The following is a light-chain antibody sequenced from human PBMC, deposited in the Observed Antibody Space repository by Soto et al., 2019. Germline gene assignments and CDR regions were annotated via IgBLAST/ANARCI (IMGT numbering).Light chain of an antibody. CDR1: SGHSSYA. J-gene: IGLJ2*01. Sequence: QLVLTQSPSASASLGASVKLTCTLSSGHSSYAIAWHQQQPEKGPRFLMKLNSDGSHSKGDEIPDRFSGSSSGAERYLTISSLQSEDEADSYCQTWGTGIVLFGGGTKLTVL. CDR2: LNSDGSH. CDR3: QTWGTGIVL. V-gene: IGLV4-69*01.